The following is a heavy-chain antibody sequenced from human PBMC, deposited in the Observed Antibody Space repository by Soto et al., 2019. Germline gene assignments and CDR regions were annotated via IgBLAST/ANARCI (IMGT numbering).Heavy chain of an antibody. Sequence: GVSLRLSCAASGFTVSSNYMSWVRQAPGKGLEWVSVIYSGGSTYYADSVKGRFTISRDNSKNTLYLQMNSLRAEDTAVYYCARDRLVVITGAFYYYGMDVWGQGTAVTVSS. V-gene: IGHV3-53*01. D-gene: IGHD3-22*01. CDR1: GFTVSSNY. J-gene: IGHJ6*02. CDR2: IYSGGST. CDR3: ARDRLVVITGAFYYYGMDV.